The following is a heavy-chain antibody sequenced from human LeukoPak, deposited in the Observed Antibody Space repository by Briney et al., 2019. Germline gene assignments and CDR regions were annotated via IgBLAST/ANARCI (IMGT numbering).Heavy chain of an antibody. CDR1: GFTFSSYA. J-gene: IGHJ4*02. V-gene: IGHV3-23*01. D-gene: IGHD2-8*01. Sequence: GGSLRLSCAASGFTFSSYAMSWVRQAPGKGLEWVSVISGSGGSTSYADSVKGRFTISRDNSMNTLYLQMNSLRAEDTAVYYCAKDPDCTSGVCYTFFDYWGQGTLVTVSS. CDR2: ISGSGGST. CDR3: AKDPDCTSGVCYTFFDY.